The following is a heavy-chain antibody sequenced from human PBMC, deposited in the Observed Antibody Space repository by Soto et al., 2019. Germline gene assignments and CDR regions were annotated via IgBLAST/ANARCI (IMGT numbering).Heavy chain of an antibody. V-gene: IGHV4-39*01. CDR2: IFHRGST. CDR3: ASAPGFNLFDS. Sequence: QLQLQESGPRLVKPAETLSLTCIVSGGSFSSSTYYGGWIRQPPGKGLEWIGSIFHRGSTYYNPSLKSRVTLPVDTSKNRFYLRLSSVTAADTAVYYCASAPGFNLFDSWGQGTLVTVSS. D-gene: IGHD5-12*01. CDR1: GGSFSSSTYY. J-gene: IGHJ4*02.